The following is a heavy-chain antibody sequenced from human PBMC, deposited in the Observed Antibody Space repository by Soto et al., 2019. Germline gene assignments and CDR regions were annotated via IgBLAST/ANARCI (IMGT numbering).Heavy chain of an antibody. CDR1: GFTVSSNY. V-gene: IGHV3-53*01. CDR2: IYSGGST. CDR3: ARSYGGNSYNWFDP. D-gene: IGHD4-17*01. J-gene: IGHJ5*02. Sequence: LILSCAASGFTVSSNYRSWVRHAPGKGLDWVSFIYSGGSTYYADSVKGRFTISRDNSKNTLYLQMNSLRAEDTAVYYCARSYGGNSYNWFDPWGQGTLVTVSS.